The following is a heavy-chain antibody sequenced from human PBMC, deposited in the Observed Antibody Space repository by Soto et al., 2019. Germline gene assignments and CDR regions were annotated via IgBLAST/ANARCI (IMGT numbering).Heavy chain of an antibody. CDR1: GVSFNSYD. CDR3: ARISRYCSGGDCHA. V-gene: IGHV3-30*03. D-gene: IGHD2-15*01. J-gene: IGHJ5*02. CDR2: ISYDGSNT. Sequence: QAHLVESGGGVVQPGTSLRLSCAASGVSFNSYDMHWVRQAPGKGPEWVAIISYDGSNTYYSDSVRGRFTISRDNSKDTLYLQMHSLRSEDTAIYYGARISRYCSGGDCHAWGQGTQFTVSS.